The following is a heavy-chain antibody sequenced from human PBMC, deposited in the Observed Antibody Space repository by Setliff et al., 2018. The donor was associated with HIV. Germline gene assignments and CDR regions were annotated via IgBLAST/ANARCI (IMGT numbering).Heavy chain of an antibody. CDR1: GGSISSYY. D-gene: IGHD6-19*01. V-gene: IGHV4-4*07. CDR2: IYTSGSV. CDR3: ARSPRIGVAGEFEY. J-gene: IGHJ4*02. Sequence: SETLSLTCTVSGGSISSYYWSWIRQPAGKGLEWIGRIYTSGSVNYNPSLNSRVTISVDTSKNQFSLKVNSVTAADTAVYYCARSPRIGVAGEFEYWGQGTLVTVSS.